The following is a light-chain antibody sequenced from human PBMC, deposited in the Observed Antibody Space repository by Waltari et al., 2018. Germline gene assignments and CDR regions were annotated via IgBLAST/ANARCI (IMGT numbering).Light chain of an antibody. CDR2: GAS. J-gene: IGKJ4*01. CDR3: QQHSRWPLT. Sequence: EIVLTQSPATLSLSPGERATLSCRASQSISTYLAWYQQKPGQTPRLLIYGASSRATGIPARFTGSGSGTDFTLTHSSLEPEDFAVYYCQQHSRWPLTFGGGTKVEIK. V-gene: IGKV3-11*01. CDR1: QSISTY.